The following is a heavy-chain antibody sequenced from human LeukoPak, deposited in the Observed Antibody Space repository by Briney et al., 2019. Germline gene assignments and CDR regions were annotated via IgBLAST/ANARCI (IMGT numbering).Heavy chain of an antibody. Sequence: GGSLRLSCAASGFTFSSYAMHWVRQAPGKGLEWVAVISYDGSNKYYADSVKGRFTISRDNSKNTLYLQMNSLRAEDTAVYYCARDRRAFDIWGQGTMVTVSS. J-gene: IGHJ3*02. CDR2: ISYDGSNK. CDR1: GFTFSSYA. CDR3: ARDRRAFDI. V-gene: IGHV3-30-3*01.